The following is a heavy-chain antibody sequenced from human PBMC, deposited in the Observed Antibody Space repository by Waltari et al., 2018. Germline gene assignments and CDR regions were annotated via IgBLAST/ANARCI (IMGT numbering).Heavy chain of an antibody. V-gene: IGHV2-5*01. J-gene: IGHJ5*02. D-gene: IGHD6-13*01. CDR3: AHRQSSSWYAWFDP. CDR2: IYWNDDK. Sequence: QITLKESGPTLVKPTHTLTLTCTFSGFSLSTSGGGVGWIRQPPGKALEWLALIYWNDDKRSSPSLKSRLTITKDTSKNQVVLTMTNMDPVDTATYYCAHRQSSSWYAWFDPWGQGTLVTVSS. CDR1: GFSLSTSGGG.